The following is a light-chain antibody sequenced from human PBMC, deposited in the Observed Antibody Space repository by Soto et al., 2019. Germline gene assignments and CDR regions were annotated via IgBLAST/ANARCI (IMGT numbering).Light chain of an antibody. V-gene: IGKV2-24*01. CDR1: QSVAHSDGNTY. CDR2: KIS. J-gene: IGKJ3*01. CDR3: MQGTQFPFT. Sequence: DIVMTQTPLSSPVTLGQPASISCRSSQSVAHSDGNTYLSWLQQRPGQPPRLLSYKISNRFSGVPHRFSGSGAGTDFTLKISRVEAEHVGVYYCMQGTQFPFTFGPGTKVDIK.